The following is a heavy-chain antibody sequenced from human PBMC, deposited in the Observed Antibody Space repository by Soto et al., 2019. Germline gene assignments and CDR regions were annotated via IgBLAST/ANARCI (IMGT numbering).Heavy chain of an antibody. CDR1: GGSFSGYY. CDR3: ARGQKGYSSSWYVD. J-gene: IGHJ4*02. Sequence: QVQLQQWGAGLLKPSETLSLTCAVYGGSFSGYYWSWIRQPPGKGLEWIGEINHVGGTNYNPSLKSRLTISVDTSKNQFSLKVNSVTAADTAVYYRARGQKGYSSSWYVDWGQGTPVTVSS. D-gene: IGHD6-13*01. CDR2: INHVGGT. V-gene: IGHV4-34*01.